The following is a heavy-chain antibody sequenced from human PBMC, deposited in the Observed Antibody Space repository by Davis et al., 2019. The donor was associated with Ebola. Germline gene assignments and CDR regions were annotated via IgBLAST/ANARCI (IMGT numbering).Heavy chain of an antibody. CDR1: GYTFTSYD. CDR2: MNPNSANT. V-gene: IGHV1-8*01. CDR3: ARINSYGDFDY. D-gene: IGHD5-18*01. Sequence: ASVKVSCKASGYTFTSYDINWVRQATGQGLEWMGWMNPNSANTGYAQKFQGRVTMTRNTSISTAYMELSSLRAEDTAVYYCARINSYGDFDYWGQGTLVTVSS. J-gene: IGHJ4*02.